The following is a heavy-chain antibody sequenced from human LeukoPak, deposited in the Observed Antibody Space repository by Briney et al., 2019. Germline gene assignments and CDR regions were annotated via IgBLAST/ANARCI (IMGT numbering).Heavy chain of an antibody. CDR3: AKVIAAVGISRVASAFDI. CDR2: ISGSGGST. J-gene: IGHJ3*02. D-gene: IGHD6-13*01. V-gene: IGHV3-23*01. CDR1: GFTFSSYA. Sequence: PGGSLRLSCAASGFTFSSYAMSWVRQAPGKGLEWVSAISGSGGSTYYADSVKGRFTISRDNSKNTLYLQMNSLRAEDTAVYYCAKVIAAVGISRVASAFDIWGQGTMVTVSS.